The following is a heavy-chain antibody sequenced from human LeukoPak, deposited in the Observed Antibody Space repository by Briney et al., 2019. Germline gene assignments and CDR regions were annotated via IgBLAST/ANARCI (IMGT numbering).Heavy chain of an antibody. D-gene: IGHD3-22*01. CDR1: GFTFSSYW. V-gene: IGHV3-74*01. CDR2: INSDGSST. Sequence: GGSLRLSCAASGFTFSSYWMHWVRQAPGKGLVWVSRINSDGSSTSYADSVKGRFTISRDNAKNTLYLQMNSLRAEDTAVYYCAQGGDYYDSSGYNFDYWRQGTLVTVSS. J-gene: IGHJ4*02. CDR3: AQGGDYYDSSGYNFDY.